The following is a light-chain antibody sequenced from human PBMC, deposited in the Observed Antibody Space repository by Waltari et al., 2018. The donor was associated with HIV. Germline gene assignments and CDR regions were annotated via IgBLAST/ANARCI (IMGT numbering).Light chain of an antibody. CDR2: GAS. CDR1: QSVSSSY. CDR3: QQYGSSPWT. V-gene: IGKV3-20*01. Sequence: EIVLTQSPGTLSLSPGERATLSCRASQSVSSSYLAWYQQKPGQAPRLRIYGASSRATGIPDRCSGSGSGTDFTRTISRLEPEDFAVYYCQQYGSSPWTFGQGTKVEIK. J-gene: IGKJ1*01.